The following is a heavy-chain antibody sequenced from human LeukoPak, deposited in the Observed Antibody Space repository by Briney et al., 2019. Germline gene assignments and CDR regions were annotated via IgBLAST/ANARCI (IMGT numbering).Heavy chain of an antibody. CDR3: VRDWVMGCSSSSCYVAFDI. D-gene: IGHD2-2*01. Sequence: PSETLSLTCTVSGGSISSYYWSWIRQPAGKGLEWIGRIYTSGSTNYNPSLKSRVTMSVDTSKNQFSLKLSSVTAADTAVYYCVRDWVMGCSSSSCYVAFDIWGQGTMVTVSS. CDR2: IYTSGST. CDR1: GGSISSYY. V-gene: IGHV4-4*07. J-gene: IGHJ3*02.